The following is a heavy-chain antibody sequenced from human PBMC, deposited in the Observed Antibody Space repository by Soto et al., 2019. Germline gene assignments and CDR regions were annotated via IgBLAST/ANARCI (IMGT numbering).Heavy chain of an antibody. D-gene: IGHD3-9*01. Sequence: SVKVSCKASGGIFSNYAISWVRQAPGQGLEWMGGITPIFGTANYAQNFQGRVTITADESTSTAYMELSSLRSEDTALYYCARGWSYDILTGYSYWGQGTLVTVSS. CDR2: ITPIFGTA. J-gene: IGHJ4*02. CDR3: ARGWSYDILTGYSY. V-gene: IGHV1-69*13. CDR1: GGIFSNYA.